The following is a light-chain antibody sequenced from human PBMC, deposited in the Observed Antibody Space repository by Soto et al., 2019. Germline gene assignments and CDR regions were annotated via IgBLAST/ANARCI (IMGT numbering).Light chain of an antibody. Sequence: EVVLTQSPATLSLSPGGRATLSCRASQSVSSYLAWYQQRPGQTPRLLIYDASNRAAGIPARFNGSGSGTDFTLTISTREPEDFAVYYCQQRGNWPLTFGGGTKVEIK. CDR2: DAS. J-gene: IGKJ4*01. CDR3: QQRGNWPLT. CDR1: QSVSSY. V-gene: IGKV3-11*01.